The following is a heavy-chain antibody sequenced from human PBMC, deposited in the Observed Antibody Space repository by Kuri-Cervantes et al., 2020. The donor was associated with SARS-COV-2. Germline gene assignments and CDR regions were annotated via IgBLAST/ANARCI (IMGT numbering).Heavy chain of an antibody. CDR3: VRELRTGYFDY. J-gene: IGHJ4*02. CDR2: IYYSGST. D-gene: IGHD1-26*01. CDR1: GGSISSSSYY. V-gene: IGHV4-39*01. Sequence: SETLSLTCTVSGGSISSSSYYWGWIRQPPGKGLEWIGSIYYSGSTYYNPSLKSRVTISVDTSKNQFSLKLSSVTAADTAVYYCVRELRTGYFDYWGQGTLVTVYS.